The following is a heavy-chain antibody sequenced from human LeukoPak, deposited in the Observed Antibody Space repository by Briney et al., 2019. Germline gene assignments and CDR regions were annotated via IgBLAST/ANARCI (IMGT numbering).Heavy chain of an antibody. CDR2: ISNAAYNT. D-gene: IGHD1-26*01. J-gene: IGHJ4*02. Sequence: PGGSLILSCGASGFTFSSYGMSWVRQAPGKGLEWVSTISNAAYNTYYADSVKGRFTISRDNSANTVSLQMNSLRAEDTALYYCAKHSGSYFIYYVDSWGQGTQVTVSS. CDR3: AKHSGSYFIYYVDS. V-gene: IGHV3-23*01. CDR1: GFTFSSYG.